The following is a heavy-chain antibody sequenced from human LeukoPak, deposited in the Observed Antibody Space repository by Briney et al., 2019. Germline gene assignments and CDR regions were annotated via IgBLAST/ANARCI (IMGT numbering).Heavy chain of an antibody. J-gene: IGHJ4*02. CDR2: ISYDGSNK. CDR3: ARKKLGISPFDY. D-gene: IGHD7-27*01. Sequence: GGSLRLSCAASGFTFSSYAMHWVRQAPGKGLEWVAVISYDGSNKYYADSVKGRFTISRDNSKNTLYLQMNSLRAEDTAAYYCARKKLGISPFDYWGQGTLVTVSS. CDR1: GFTFSSYA. V-gene: IGHV3-30*04.